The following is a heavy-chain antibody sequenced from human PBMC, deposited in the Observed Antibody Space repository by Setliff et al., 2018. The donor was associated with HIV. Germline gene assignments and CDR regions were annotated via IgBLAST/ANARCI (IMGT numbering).Heavy chain of an antibody. CDR2: INHSGKT. D-gene: IGHD6-13*01. CDR1: GGSLSGHY. V-gene: IGHV4-34*01. CDR3: VTSSSWSSRSSF. J-gene: IGHJ4*02. Sequence: SETLSLTCAVYGGSLSGHYWTWIRQPPGEGLEWIGEINHSGKTNYNPSLKSRVTISVDTSKNQFSLKVTSVTAADTAVYYCVTSSSWSSRSSFWGQGMLVTVSS.